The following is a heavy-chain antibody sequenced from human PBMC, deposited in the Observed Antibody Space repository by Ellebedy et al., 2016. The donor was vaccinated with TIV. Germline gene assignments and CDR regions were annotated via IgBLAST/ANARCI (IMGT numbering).Heavy chain of an antibody. Sequence: AASVKVSCKASGYTFTSYGISWARQAPGQGHEWMGWISAYNGNTNYAQKLQGRVTMTTDTSTSTAYMELRSLRSDDTAVYYCARDQHTVTAPSHPNWFDPWGQGTLVTVSS. CDR2: ISAYNGNT. CDR3: ARDQHTVTAPSHPNWFDP. J-gene: IGHJ5*02. D-gene: IGHD4-11*01. CDR1: GYTFTSYG. V-gene: IGHV1-18*01.